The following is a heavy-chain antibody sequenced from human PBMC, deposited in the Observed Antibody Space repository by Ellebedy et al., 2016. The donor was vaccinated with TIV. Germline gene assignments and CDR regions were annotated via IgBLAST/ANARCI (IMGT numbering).Heavy chain of an antibody. D-gene: IGHD2-8*01. J-gene: IGHJ4*02. CDR3: AKPFLMVYAPFDY. Sequence: PGGSLRLSCAGSGFTISTSAMSWVRQAPGKGLEWVSSISGSGGGTHYADSVTGRFTISRDNSKNTLYLQMNSLRAEDTAIYYCAKPFLMVYAPFDYWGQGTLVTVSS. CDR2: ISGSGGGT. V-gene: IGHV3-23*01. CDR1: GFTISTSA.